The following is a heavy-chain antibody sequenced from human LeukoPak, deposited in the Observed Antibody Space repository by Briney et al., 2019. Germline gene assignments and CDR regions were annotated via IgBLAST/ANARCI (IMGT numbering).Heavy chain of an antibody. D-gene: IGHD1-20*01. Sequence: SVKVSCKASGGTFSSYAISWVRQAPGQGLEWMGGIIPIFGTANYAQKFQGRVTMTADESTSTAYMELSSLRSEDTAVYYCARAINWNDVANWFDPWGQGTLVTVSS. CDR2: IIPIFGTA. V-gene: IGHV1-69*01. CDR3: ARAINWNDVANWFDP. J-gene: IGHJ5*02. CDR1: GGTFSSYA.